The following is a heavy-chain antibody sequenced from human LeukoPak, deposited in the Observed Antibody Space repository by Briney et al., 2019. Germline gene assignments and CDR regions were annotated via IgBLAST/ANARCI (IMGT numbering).Heavy chain of an antibody. J-gene: IGHJ4*02. CDR3: ASSRFLEWLIDY. CDR2: INPNSGGT. V-gene: IGHV1-2*02. Sequence: ASVKVSCKASGYTFTGYYMHWVRQAPGQGLEWMGWINPNSGGTNYAQKFRGRVTMTRGTSISTAYMELSRLRSDDTAVYYCASSRFLEWLIDYWGQGTLVTVSS. D-gene: IGHD3-3*01. CDR1: GYTFTGYY.